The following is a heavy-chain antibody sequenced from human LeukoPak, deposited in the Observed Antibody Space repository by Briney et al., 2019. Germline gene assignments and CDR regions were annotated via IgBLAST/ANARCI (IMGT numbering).Heavy chain of an antibody. CDR2: IYSDNT. CDR3: ARRAGAYSHPYDY. V-gene: IGHV3-53*01. CDR1: GFNFSTYS. D-gene: IGHD4/OR15-4a*01. J-gene: IGHJ4*02. Sequence: GGSLRLSRAASGFNFSTYSMSWVRQAPGKGLEWVSFIYSDNTHYSDSVKGRFTISRDNSKNTLYLQMNSLRAEDTAVYYCARRAGAYSHPYDYWGQGTLVTVSS.